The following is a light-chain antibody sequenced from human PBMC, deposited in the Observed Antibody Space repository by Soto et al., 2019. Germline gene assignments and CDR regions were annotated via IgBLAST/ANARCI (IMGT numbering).Light chain of an antibody. CDR2: DVN. CDR3: CSYAGNYKYV. J-gene: IGLJ1*01. V-gene: IGLV2-11*01. CDR1: SSDVGAYNF. Sequence: QSALTQPHSVSGSPGQSVTISCTGTSSDVGAYNFASWYQQRPGTAPRLIIYDVNKRPSGVLDRFSGSKSGNTASLTISGLQAEDEADYYCCSYAGNYKYVFGSGTKVTVL.